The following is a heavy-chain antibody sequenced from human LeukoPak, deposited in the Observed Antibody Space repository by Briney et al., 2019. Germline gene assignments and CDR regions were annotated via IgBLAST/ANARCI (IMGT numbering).Heavy chain of an antibody. CDR2: ISSGGGTI. CDR1: GFTFSNYE. V-gene: IGHV3-48*03. CDR3: AKREKYYFDY. Sequence: PGGSLRLSCAASGFTFSNYEMNWVRQAPGKGLEWVSYISSGGGTIYYADSVKGRFTISRDNAKNFLYLQMNSLRAEDTAVYYCAKREKYYFDYWGQGTLVTVSS. J-gene: IGHJ4*02.